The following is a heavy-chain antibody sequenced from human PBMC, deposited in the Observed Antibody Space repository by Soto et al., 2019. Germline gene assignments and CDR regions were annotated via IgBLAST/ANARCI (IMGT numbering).Heavy chain of an antibody. CDR1: GDSIRSSY. V-gene: IGHV4-59*01. D-gene: IGHD1-1*01. CDR3: ARGFNWHDY. Sequence: PSETRSLTCTVSGDSIRSSYWTWIRQPPGKGLEWIGYISNSGSTNYNPSLQSRITISVDTSKNQLALKLNSVTAADTAVYYCARGFNWHDYWGQGTLVTVSS. CDR2: ISNSGST. J-gene: IGHJ4*02.